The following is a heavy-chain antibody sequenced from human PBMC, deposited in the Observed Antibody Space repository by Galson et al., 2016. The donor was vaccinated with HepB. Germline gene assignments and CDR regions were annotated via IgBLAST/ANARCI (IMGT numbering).Heavy chain of an antibody. V-gene: IGHV4-34*01. CDR1: GGSLSGYY. D-gene: IGHD5-24*01. Sequence: SETLSLTCAVYGGSLSGYYWSWIRQSPGKGLEWIGEIYHTGTTNYNPSLKSRVTISVDTSKNWFSLRLSSVTAADTAVYYCAKISEGYLPFDGFDVWGRGTMVTVSS. J-gene: IGHJ3*01. CDR3: AKISEGYLPFDGFDV. CDR2: IYHTGTT.